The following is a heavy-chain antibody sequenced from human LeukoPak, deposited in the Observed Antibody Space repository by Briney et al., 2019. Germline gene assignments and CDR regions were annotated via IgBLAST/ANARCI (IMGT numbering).Heavy chain of an antibody. CDR3: AKDHYYDFWSGYSD. J-gene: IGHJ4*02. CDR2: ISGSGGST. CDR1: GFTFSSYS. D-gene: IGHD3-3*01. V-gene: IGHV3-23*01. Sequence: PGGSLRLSCAASGFTFSSYSMSWVRQAPGKGLEWVSAISGSGGSTYYADSVKGRFTISRDNSKNTLYLQMNSLRAEDTAVYYCAKDHYYDFWSGYSDWGQGTLVTVSS.